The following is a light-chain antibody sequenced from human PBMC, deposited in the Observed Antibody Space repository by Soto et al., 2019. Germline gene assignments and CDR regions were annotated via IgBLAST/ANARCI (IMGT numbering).Light chain of an antibody. J-gene: IGLJ1*01. CDR1: SSDVGGYNY. V-gene: IGLV2-14*01. CDR2: DVS. CDR3: SSYTGSTNLHYV. Sequence: QSVLTQPASVSGSPGQSITISCTGTSSDVGGYNYVSWYQQHPGKAPKLLIYDVSNRPSGASNRFSGSKSGNTASLTISGLQAEDEADYYCSSYTGSTNLHYVFGTGTKLTVL.